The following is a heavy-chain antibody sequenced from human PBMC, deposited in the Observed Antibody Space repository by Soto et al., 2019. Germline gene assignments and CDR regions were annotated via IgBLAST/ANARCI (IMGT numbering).Heavy chain of an antibody. CDR3: ARDKDRGVVPAAMYYYYGMDV. D-gene: IGHD2-2*01. J-gene: IGHJ6*02. Sequence: SKTLSLTCALSGDRVSSNSAAWNWIRQSPSRGLEWLGRTYYRYKWYNDYAVSVKSRITINPDTSKNQFSLQQNSVTPEDTAVYYCARDKDRGVVPAAMYYYYGMDVWGQGTTVTVSS. CDR1: GDRVSSNSAA. V-gene: IGHV6-1*01. CDR2: TYYRYKWYN.